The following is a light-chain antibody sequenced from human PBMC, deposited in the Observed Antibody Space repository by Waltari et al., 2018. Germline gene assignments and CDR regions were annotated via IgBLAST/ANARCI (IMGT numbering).Light chain of an antibody. CDR2: DVN. CDR3: ISYTSSNTWV. Sequence: QSALTQPASVSGSPGQSITISCTGTSSDVGGYNYVSWYQQHPGKAPKPMIYDVNKRPSGVSNRFSGSKSGNTASLTISGLQAEDEAVYYCISYTSSNTWVFGGGTKLTVL. J-gene: IGLJ3*02. V-gene: IGLV2-14*01. CDR1: SSDVGGYNY.